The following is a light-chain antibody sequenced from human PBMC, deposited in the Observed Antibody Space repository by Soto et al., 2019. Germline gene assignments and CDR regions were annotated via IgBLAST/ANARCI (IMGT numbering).Light chain of an antibody. J-gene: IGKJ5*01. Sequence: DIQLTQSPSFLSASVGDRVTITGRASQDISTYLAWYQQKPGRAPNLLIYAASALQSGVPSRFSGTGSGTEFTLTISSVQPEDFATYYCQQLNSYLTFGPGTRLDI. CDR3: QQLNSYLT. CDR1: QDISTY. CDR2: AAS. V-gene: IGKV1-9*01.